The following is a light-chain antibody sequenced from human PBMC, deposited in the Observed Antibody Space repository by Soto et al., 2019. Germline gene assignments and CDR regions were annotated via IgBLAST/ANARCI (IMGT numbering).Light chain of an antibody. V-gene: IGKV3-15*01. Sequence: EIVVTQSPATLSVSPGERATLSCRASQSVSSKLTWYQQKPGQAPRLLIYDASTRATGVPARFSGSGSGTEFTLTISSLQSEDFAVYYCQQYNNWLWTFGQGTKVDIK. CDR2: DAS. CDR1: QSVSSK. J-gene: IGKJ1*01. CDR3: QQYNNWLWT.